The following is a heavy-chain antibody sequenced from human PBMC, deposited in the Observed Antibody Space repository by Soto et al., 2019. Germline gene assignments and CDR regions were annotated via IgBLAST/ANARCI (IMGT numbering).Heavy chain of an antibody. J-gene: IGHJ4*02. CDR1: GGSIRGGCFS. CDR3: ARLQFGEGFDY. Sequence: SLSLTCAVSGGSIRGGCFSWRWIRQPPGKGLEWIGYILHTGGTQYNPSLKSRVSMSVDKSKNQFSLHLTSVTAADTAVYYCARLQFGEGFDYWGQGALVTVSS. D-gene: IGHD3-10*01. CDR2: ILHTGGT. V-gene: IGHV4-30-2*01.